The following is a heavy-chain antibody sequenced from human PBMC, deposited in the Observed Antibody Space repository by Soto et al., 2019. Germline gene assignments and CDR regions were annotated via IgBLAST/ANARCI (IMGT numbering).Heavy chain of an antibody. Sequence: EVQLVESGGGLVQPGGSLRLSCAASRFTFSTYWMTWVRQTPGKGLEWVANIHQDGNEKYYMDSVKGRFTISRDNAKNSLYLQTTSLRAEDTAVYYCAGGNALDVWGQGTTVTVSS. CDR2: IHQDGNEK. CDR3: AGGNALDV. CDR1: RFTFSTYW. V-gene: IGHV3-7*01. J-gene: IGHJ6*02.